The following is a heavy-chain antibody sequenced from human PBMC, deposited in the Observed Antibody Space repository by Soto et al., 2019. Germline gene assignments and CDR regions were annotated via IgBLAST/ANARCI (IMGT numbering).Heavy chain of an antibody. CDR1: GYTFTGYY. V-gene: IGHV1-2*04. CDR2: INPNSRGT. J-gene: IGHJ3*02. D-gene: IGHD3-10*01. Sequence: GASVKLSCEASGYTFTGYYMHWVRQAPGQGLEWMGWINPNSRGTNYAQKFQGWVTMTRDTSISTAYMELSRLRSDDTAVYYCARARYYYGSGSYSLNAFDIWGQGTMVTVSS. CDR3: ARARYYYGSGSYSLNAFDI.